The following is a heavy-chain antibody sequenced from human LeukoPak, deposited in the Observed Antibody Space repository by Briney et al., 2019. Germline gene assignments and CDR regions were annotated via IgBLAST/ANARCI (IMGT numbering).Heavy chain of an antibody. J-gene: IGHJ5*02. CDR1: GYTLTSYG. CDR3: ARRIVGATWFDP. CDR2: ISAYNGNT. D-gene: IGHD1-26*01. Sequence: ASVKVSCKASGYTLTSYGISWVRQAPGQGLEWMGWISAYNGNTNYAQKLQGRVTMTTDTSTSTAYMELRSLRSDDTAVYYCARRIVGATWFDPWGQGTLVTVSS. V-gene: IGHV1-18*01.